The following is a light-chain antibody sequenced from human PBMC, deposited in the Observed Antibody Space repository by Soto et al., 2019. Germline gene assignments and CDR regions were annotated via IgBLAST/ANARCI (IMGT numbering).Light chain of an antibody. J-gene: IGKJ5*01. CDR2: AAS. CDR3: QQSYSSIT. CDR1: QGISNY. V-gene: IGKV1-27*01. Sequence: DIQMTQSPSSLSASLGDRVTITWRASQGISNYLAWYQQKPGKVPKLRIYAASTLQSGVPSRFSGSGSGTDFTLTISSLQPEDFATYYCQQSYSSITFGQGTRLEIK.